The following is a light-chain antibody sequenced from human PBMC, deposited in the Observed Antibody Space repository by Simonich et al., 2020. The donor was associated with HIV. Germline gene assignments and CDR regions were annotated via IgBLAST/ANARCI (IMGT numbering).Light chain of an antibody. CDR1: QGISSY. J-gene: IGKJ1*01. V-gene: IGKV1-9*01. Sequence: IQLTQSPSFLSASVGDRITITCRDSQGISSYLAWYQQKPGKAPKLLIYAASTLQSGVPSRFSGGESGTEFTLTISSLQPEDFATYYCQQLKGYPPTFGQGTRVEF. CDR3: QQLKGYPPT. CDR2: AAS.